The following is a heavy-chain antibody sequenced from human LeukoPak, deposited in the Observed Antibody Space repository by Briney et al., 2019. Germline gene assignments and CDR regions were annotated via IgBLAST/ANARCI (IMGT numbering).Heavy chain of an antibody. V-gene: IGHV1-69*05. CDR3: ARDPDYSLYP. CDR2: IIPIFGTA. J-gene: IGHJ5*02. D-gene: IGHD4-11*01. CDR1: GGTFSSYA. Sequence: GASVKVSCKASGGTFSSYAISWVRQAPGQGLEWMGGIIPIFGTANYAQRFQGRVTITTDESTSTAYMELSSLRSEDTAVYYCARDPDYSLYPWGQGTLVTVSS.